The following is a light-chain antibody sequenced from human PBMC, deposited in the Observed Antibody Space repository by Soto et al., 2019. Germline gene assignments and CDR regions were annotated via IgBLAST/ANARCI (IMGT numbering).Light chain of an antibody. V-gene: IGLV1-47*02. Sequence: QSVLTQPHSASGTPGQRVTISCSGSSSNIGSDYVYWYQQIPGTAPKLLIYTNDQRPSGGSDRFSGSKSGTSASLAISGLRSEDEADYWCAAWDARLSAWVVGGGTELTVL. CDR3: AAWDARLSAWV. J-gene: IGLJ3*02. CDR2: TND. CDR1: SSNIGSDY.